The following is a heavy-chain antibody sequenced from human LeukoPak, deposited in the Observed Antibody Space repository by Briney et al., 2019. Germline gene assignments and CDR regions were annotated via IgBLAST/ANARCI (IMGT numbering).Heavy chain of an antibody. D-gene: IGHD4-17*01. CDR3: ARAETTVMDWFDP. CDR1: GYTFINYA. V-gene: IGHV1-3*01. J-gene: IGHJ5*02. CDR2: INAGNGNT. Sequence: ASVKVSCKASGYTFINYAMHWVRQAPGQRLEWMGWINAGNGNTKYSQKFQGRVTMTRGTSTSTVYMELSSLRSEDTAVYYCARAETTVMDWFDPWGQGTLVTVSS.